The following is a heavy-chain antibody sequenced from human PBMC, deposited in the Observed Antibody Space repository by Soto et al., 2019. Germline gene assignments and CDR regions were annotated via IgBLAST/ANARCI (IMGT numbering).Heavy chain of an antibody. CDR3: ARVGAASYWYLDL. CDR1: GFTFRTYG. CDR2: VSPSGGSI. V-gene: IGHV3-23*01. J-gene: IGHJ2*01. Sequence: EVQLLESGGGLVQPGGSLRLSCAASGFTFRTYGMSWVRQAPGEGLEWVSAVSPSGGSIYYADSVQGQFTISRDNSKNTLYLQIDSLGADDTAVYYCARVGAASYWYLDLWGRGTLVTVSS. D-gene: IGHD1-26*01.